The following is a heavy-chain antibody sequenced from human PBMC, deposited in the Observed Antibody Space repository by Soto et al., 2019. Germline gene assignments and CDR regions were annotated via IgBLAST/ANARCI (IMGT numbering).Heavy chain of an antibody. CDR1: GGSISSYY. Sequence: QVQLQESGPGLVKPSETLSLTCTVSGGSISSYYLSWIRQPPGNGLEWIGYIYYSGSTNYNPSLKCRVTISVETSKNQFSLKLSYVTDADKAVYYCARSSRGWYEVNWFDPWGQGTRLTGYS. V-gene: IGHV4-59*01. J-gene: IGHJ5*02. D-gene: IGHD6-19*01. CDR2: IYYSGST. CDR3: ARSSRGWYEVNWFDP.